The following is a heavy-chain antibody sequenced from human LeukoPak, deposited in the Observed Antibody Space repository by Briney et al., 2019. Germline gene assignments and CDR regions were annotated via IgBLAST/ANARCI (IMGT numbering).Heavy chain of an antibody. V-gene: IGHV4-38-2*01. J-gene: IGHJ4*02. CDR2: IYGRAST. Sequence: SETLSLTCAVSGYSLGKNYYWGWIRQSPGKGLEWIGRIYGRASTSYNPSLMNRVTMSVDTSKNHFSLQLTSVTAADTAVYYCTRYDSRGSASTKFDYWGPGIQVTVSS. CDR1: GYSLGKNYY. D-gene: IGHD3-3*01. CDR3: TRYDSRGSASTKFDY.